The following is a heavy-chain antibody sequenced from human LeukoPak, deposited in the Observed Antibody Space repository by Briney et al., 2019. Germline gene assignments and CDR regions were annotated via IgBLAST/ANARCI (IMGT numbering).Heavy chain of an antibody. J-gene: IGHJ6*03. CDR3: TRDSHEDIVVVPAARDYYYMDV. D-gene: IGHD2-2*01. CDR2: IRSKAYGGTT. CDR1: GFTFGDYA. Sequence: GGSLRLSCTASGFTFGDYAMSWFRQAPGKGLEWVGFIRSKAYGGTTEYAASVKGRFTISRDDSKSIAYLQMNSLKTEDTAVYYCTRDSHEDIVVVPAARDYYYMDVWGKGTTVTVSS. V-gene: IGHV3-49*03.